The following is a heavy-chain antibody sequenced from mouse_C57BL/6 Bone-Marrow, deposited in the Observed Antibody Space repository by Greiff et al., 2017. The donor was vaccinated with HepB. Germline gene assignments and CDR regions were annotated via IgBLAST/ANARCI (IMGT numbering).Heavy chain of an antibody. D-gene: IGHD1-1*01. CDR1: GYAFSSYW. CDR2: IYPGDGDT. CDR3: ARGGYYYGSTAY. Sequence: VMLVESGAELVKPGASVKISCKASGYAFSSYWMNWVKQRPGKGLEWIGQIYPGDGDTNYNGKFKGKATLTADKSSSTAYMQLSSLTSEDSAVYFCARGGYYYGSTAYWGQGTLVTVSA. V-gene: IGHV1-80*01. J-gene: IGHJ3*01.